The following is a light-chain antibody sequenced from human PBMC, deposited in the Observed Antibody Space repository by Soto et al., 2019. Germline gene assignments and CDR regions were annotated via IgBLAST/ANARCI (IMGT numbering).Light chain of an antibody. CDR3: CSYAGSSSVL. CDR2: EDN. CDR1: RSVVGGYTL. J-gene: IGLJ2*01. V-gene: IGLV2-23*01. Sequence: QSVLAQPASVSGSPGQSITISCTGTRSVVGGYTLVSWFQQYPGKAPKLMIYEDNKRPSGVSDRFSGSKSGNTASLTISGLQAEDEADYYCCSYAGSSSVLFGGGTKVTV.